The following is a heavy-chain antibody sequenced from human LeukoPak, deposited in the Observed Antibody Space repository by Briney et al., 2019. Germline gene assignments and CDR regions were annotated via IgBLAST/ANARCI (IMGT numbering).Heavy chain of an antibody. J-gene: IGHJ5*02. V-gene: IGHV1-69*05. CDR2: IIPIFGTA. D-gene: IGHD3-22*01. CDR1: GGTFSSYA. Sequence: SVKVSCKASGGTFSSYAISWVRQAPGQGLEWMGGIIPIFGTANYAQKFQGRVTITTDESTSTAYMELSSPRSEDTAVYYCARGRVYYYDSSGYYEGNWFDPWGQGTLVTVSS. CDR3: ARGRVYYYDSSGYYEGNWFDP.